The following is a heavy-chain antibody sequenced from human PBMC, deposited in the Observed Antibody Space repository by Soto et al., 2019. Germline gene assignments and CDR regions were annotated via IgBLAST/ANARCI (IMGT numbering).Heavy chain of an antibody. Sequence: GGSLRLSCAASGFTFSSYDMHWVRQATGKGLEWVSAIGTAGDTYYPGSVKGRFTISRENAKNSLYLQMNSLRAEDTAVYYCAKGSYSARGRTYCGMDVWGKGTTVTVSS. J-gene: IGHJ6*04. V-gene: IGHV3-13*01. D-gene: IGHD2-15*01. CDR3: AKGSYSARGRTYCGMDV. CDR1: GFTFSSYD. CDR2: IGTAGDT.